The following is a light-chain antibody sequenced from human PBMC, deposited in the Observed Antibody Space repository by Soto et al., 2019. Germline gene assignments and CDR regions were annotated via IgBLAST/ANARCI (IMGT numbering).Light chain of an antibody. CDR1: QSVGSE. J-gene: IGKJ5*01. Sequence: EIVMTQSPATLSVSPGKGAALSCRASQSVGSELAWYRQTPGQSPSLLIHDTSTRATGVPARFSGSGSGTEFTLTITSLQSGDFAVYYCHQYNSWPLTFGQGTRLEI. V-gene: IGKV3-15*01. CDR2: DTS. CDR3: HQYNSWPLT.